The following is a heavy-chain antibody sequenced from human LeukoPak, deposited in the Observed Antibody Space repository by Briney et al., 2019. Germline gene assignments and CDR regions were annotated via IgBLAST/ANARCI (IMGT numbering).Heavy chain of an antibody. J-gene: IGHJ6*02. V-gene: IGHV3-72*01. CDR2: TRNRPQSYTT. D-gene: IGHD3-9*01. CDR1: GFTFNNAW. Sequence: HPGGSLRLSCEASGFTFNNAWMTWVRQAPGKGLEWVGRTRNRPQSYTTEYAASVKGRFTISRDDSKNLLYLQMNSLKSEDTAVYYCARDISYGMDVWGQGTTVTVSS. CDR3: ARDISYGMDV.